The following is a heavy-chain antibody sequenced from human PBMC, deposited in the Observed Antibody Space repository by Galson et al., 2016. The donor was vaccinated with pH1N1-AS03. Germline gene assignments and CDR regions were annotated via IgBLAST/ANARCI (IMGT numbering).Heavy chain of an antibody. Sequence: QSGAEVKKPGESLMISCKASGFRFTTYWIAWVRQPPGKDLEWMGFIYPGDSDTKYSPSFQGQVTISADKSISTAYLRWNSLKASDTAMYYFARGDGYNYYFDYWGQGTLVTVSS. CDR2: IYPGDSDT. D-gene: IGHD5-24*01. V-gene: IGHV5-51*03. CDR1: GFRFTTYW. J-gene: IGHJ4*02. CDR3: ARGDGYNYYFDY.